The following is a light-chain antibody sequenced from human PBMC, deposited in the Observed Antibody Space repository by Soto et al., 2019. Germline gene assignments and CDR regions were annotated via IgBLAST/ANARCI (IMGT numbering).Light chain of an antibody. CDR3: QSYDSSDEHVV. J-gene: IGLJ2*01. V-gene: IGLV6-57*04. CDR1: SGSIANNY. Sequence: NFLLTQPHSVSESPGKTGTISCTRSSGSIANNYVQWYQQRPGSAPNTVIYEDNQRPAGVPDRFSGSIDSSSNSASLPISGLKTEDEADYYWQSYDSSDEHVVFGGGTKLTVL. CDR2: EDN.